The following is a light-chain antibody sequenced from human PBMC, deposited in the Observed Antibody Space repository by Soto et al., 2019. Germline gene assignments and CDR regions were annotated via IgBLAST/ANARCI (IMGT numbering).Light chain of an antibody. J-gene: IGKJ2*01. V-gene: IGKV1-39*01. CDR3: QQSFSSLYT. CDR2: HSS. Sequence: EIPMTQSPSSLSASVGDRVTISCRASQNIRTFLNWYQQQPGHAPKLLIYHSSTLHRGVPSRFSGSGSGTDFTLTISSLQPEDFATYCCQQSFSSLYTFGQGTTLEI. CDR1: QNIRTF.